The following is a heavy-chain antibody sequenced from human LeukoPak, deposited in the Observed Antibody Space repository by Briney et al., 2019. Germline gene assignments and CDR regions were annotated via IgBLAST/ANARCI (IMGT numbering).Heavy chain of an antibody. J-gene: IGHJ4*02. CDR1: GFTFSSYE. Sequence: GGSLSLSCAASGFTFSSYEMNWVRQAPGKGLEWVSYISSSGSTIYYADSVKGRFTISRDNAKNSLYLQMNSLRAEDTAVYYCARAQELLWFGELRALDYWGQGTLVTVSS. V-gene: IGHV3-48*03. D-gene: IGHD3-10*01. CDR3: ARAQELLWFGELRALDY. CDR2: ISSSGSTI.